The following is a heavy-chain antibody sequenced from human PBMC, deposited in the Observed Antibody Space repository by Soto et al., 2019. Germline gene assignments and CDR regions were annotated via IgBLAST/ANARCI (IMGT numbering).Heavy chain of an antibody. J-gene: IGHJ4*02. Sequence: GGSLRLSCAASGFSFDDYAMHWVRPAPGKGLEWVTGISWNSGTIGYADSVKGRFTISRDNAKNSLYLQMNSLRAEDTALYYCARDVWSRASGPPDSWGQGTLVTVSS. CDR2: ISWNSGTI. CDR1: GFSFDDYA. D-gene: IGHD3-10*01. CDR3: ARDVWSRASGPPDS. V-gene: IGHV3-9*01.